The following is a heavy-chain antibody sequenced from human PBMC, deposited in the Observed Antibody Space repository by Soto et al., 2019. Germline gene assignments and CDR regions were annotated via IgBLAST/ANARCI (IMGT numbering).Heavy chain of an antibody. CDR1: GGSISSGGYY. CDR3: ARERYRRSSHPGGGNGFDP. J-gene: IGHJ5*02. V-gene: IGHV4-31*03. D-gene: IGHD6-13*01. CDR2: IYYSGST. Sequence: QVQLQESGPGLVKPSQTLSLTCTVSGGSISSGGYYWSWIRQHPGKGLEWIGYIYYSGSTYYNPSHPRRGTGTGDTAQPXFXVKLSSVTAADTAVYCWARERYRRSSHPGGGNGFDPWGQGALVAVSS.